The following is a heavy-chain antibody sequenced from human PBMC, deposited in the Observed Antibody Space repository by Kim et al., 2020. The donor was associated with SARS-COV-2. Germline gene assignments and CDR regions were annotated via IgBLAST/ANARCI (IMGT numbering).Heavy chain of an antibody. CDR3: ARTEYYDSSGYPTSLWYFDL. CDR1: GGSISSGGYY. V-gene: IGHV4-31*03. D-gene: IGHD3-22*01. J-gene: IGHJ2*01. CDR2: IYYSGST. Sequence: SETLSLTCTVSGGSISSGGYYWSWIRQHPGKGLEWIGYIYYSGSTYYNPSLKSRVTISVDTSKNQFSLKLSSVTAADTAVYYCARTEYYDSSGYPTSLWYFDLWGRGTLVTVSS.